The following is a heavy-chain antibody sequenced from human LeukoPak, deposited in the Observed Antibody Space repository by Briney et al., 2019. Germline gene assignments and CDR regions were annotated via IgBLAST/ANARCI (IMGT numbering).Heavy chain of an antibody. J-gene: IGHJ4*02. V-gene: IGHV3-48*04. CDR3: ARGSLYSSGWLFDY. D-gene: IGHD6-19*01. Sequence: GGSLRLSCAASGFTFSNYAMSWVRQAPGKGLEWVSYISSSDTTIYYADSVKGRFTISRDNAKNSLYLQMNSLRAEDTAVYYCARGSLYSSGWLFDYWGQGTLVIVSS. CDR2: ISSSDTTI. CDR1: GFTFSNYA.